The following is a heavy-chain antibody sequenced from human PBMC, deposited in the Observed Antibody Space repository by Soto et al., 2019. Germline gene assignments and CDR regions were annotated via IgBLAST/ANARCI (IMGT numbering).Heavy chain of an antibody. J-gene: IGHJ6*03. CDR3: ATANSSTSWWGGGYYYYYMDV. CDR1: GGSISSYY. CDR2: IYYSGST. Sequence: SETLSLTCTVSGGSISSYYWSWIRQPPGKGLEWIGYIYYSGSTNYNPSLKSRVTISVDTSKNRFSLKLSSVTAADTAVYYCATANSSTSWWGGGYYYYYMDVWGKGTTVTVSS. V-gene: IGHV4-59*08. D-gene: IGHD2-2*01.